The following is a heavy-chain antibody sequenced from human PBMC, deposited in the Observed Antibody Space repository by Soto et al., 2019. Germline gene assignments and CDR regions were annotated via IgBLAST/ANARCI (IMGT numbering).Heavy chain of an antibody. CDR1: GYNFTRFG. J-gene: IGHJ6*02. CDR3: XXXXXXXXXXSYGMDV. CDR2: ISAYSGNT. Sequence: QAQLVQSGAEVKEPGASEKVSCKASGYNFTRFGISWVRQAPGQGLEWMGWISAYSGNTNYAQKLQGRVTMTTDTXPXXXXXXXXXXXXXXXXXXXXXXXXXXXXXXSYGMDVWGQGTTVTVSS. V-gene: IGHV1-18*01.